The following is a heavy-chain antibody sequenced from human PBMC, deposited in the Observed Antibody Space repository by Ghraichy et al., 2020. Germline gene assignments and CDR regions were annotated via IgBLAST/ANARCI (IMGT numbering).Heavy chain of an antibody. CDR2: IIPIFGTA. V-gene: IGHV1-69*13. D-gene: IGHD3-10*01. Sequence: SVKVSCKASGGTFSSYAISWVRQAPGQGLEWMGGIIPIFGTANYAQKFQGRVTITADESTSTAYMELSSLRSEDTAVYYCARGTYYYGSGSYGAFDYWGQGTLVTVS. J-gene: IGHJ4*02. CDR1: GGTFSSYA. CDR3: ARGTYYYGSGSYGAFDY.